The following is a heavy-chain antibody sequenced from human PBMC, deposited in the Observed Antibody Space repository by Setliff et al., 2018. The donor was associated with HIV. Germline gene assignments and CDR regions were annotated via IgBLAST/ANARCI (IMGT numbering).Heavy chain of an antibody. D-gene: IGHD6-19*01. CDR1: GGSFSGDY. CDR2: INHSGST. Sequence: ETLSLTCAVYGGSFSGDYWSWIRQPPGKGLEWIGEINHSGSTNYNPSLKSRVTISVDTSKNQFSLKLTSVTVADTAVYYCARGRGGSGWYIPSTGHAFDIWGRGTMVTVSS. CDR3: ARGRGGSGWYIPSTGHAFDI. J-gene: IGHJ3*02. V-gene: IGHV4-34*01.